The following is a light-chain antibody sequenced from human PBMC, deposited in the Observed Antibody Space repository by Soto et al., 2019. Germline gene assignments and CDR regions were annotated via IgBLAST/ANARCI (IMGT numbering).Light chain of an antibody. CDR3: QSCDSSLSVV. J-gene: IGLJ2*01. CDR2: ANN. Sequence: QSVLTQPPSVSGAPGQRVTISCTGSTSNIGAGYDVHWYQQLPGTAPKLLISANNNRPSGVPDRFSGSKSGTSASLAITGLQAEYEADYYCQSCDSSLSVVFGGGTKLTVL. V-gene: IGLV1-40*01. CDR1: TSNIGAGYD.